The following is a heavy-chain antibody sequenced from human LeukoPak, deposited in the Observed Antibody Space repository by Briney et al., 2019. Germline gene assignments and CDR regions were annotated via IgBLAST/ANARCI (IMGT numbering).Heavy chain of an antibody. CDR2: FSGSGGAT. J-gene: IGHJ4*02. CDR1: GFTFSSYG. CDR3: AKGDPPTYYDILTGQDY. D-gene: IGHD3-9*01. V-gene: IGHV3-23*01. Sequence: GGSLRLSCAASGFTFSSYGMSWVRQAPGKGLEWVSAFSGSGGATYYADSVKGRFTISRDNSRNTLSLQMNSLRAEDTAVYYCAKGDPPTYYDILTGQDYWGQGTLVTVSS.